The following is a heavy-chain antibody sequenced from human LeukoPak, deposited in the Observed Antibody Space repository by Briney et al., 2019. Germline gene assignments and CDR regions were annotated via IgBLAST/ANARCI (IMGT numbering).Heavy chain of an antibody. V-gene: IGHV3-30*18. Sequence: GGSLRLSCAASGFTFSNYAMHWVRQAPGKGLEWVAVISYDGTNKYYIDSVKGRFTISRDNSKNTLYLQMNSLRAEDTAVYYCAKVHLTYYYDSSGYGFQDYWGQGALVTVSS. J-gene: IGHJ4*02. CDR2: ISYDGTNK. CDR1: GFTFSNYA. D-gene: IGHD3-22*01. CDR3: AKVHLTYYYDSSGYGFQDY.